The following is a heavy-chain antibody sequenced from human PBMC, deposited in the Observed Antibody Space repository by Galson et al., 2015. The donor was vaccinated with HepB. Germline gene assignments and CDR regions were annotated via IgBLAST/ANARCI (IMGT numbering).Heavy chain of an antibody. Sequence: AISGDSVSRNSAAWNWIRQSPSRGLEWLGRTYYRSKWYNDYAVSVKSQITINPDTSKNQFSLQLNSVTPEDTAVYYCARWRHDSGDFDYWSQGALVTVSS. D-gene: IGHD4-17*01. V-gene: IGHV6-1*01. CDR3: ARWRHDSGDFDY. CDR2: TYYRSKWYN. CDR1: GDSVSRNSAA. J-gene: IGHJ4*02.